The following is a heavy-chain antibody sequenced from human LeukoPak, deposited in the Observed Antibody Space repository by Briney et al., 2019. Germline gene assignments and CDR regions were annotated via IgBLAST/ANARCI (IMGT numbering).Heavy chain of an antibody. D-gene: IGHD3-10*01. Sequence: SETLSLTCTVSGDSISSYYWSWIRQPAGKGLEWIGRIYASGSTNYNPSLKSRVTMSVDTSKNQFSLKLSSVTAADTAMYYCARDLSDYYGSGSPFDYWGQGTLVTVSS. CDR3: ARDLSDYYGSGSPFDY. CDR1: GDSISSYY. J-gene: IGHJ4*02. CDR2: IYASGST. V-gene: IGHV4-4*07.